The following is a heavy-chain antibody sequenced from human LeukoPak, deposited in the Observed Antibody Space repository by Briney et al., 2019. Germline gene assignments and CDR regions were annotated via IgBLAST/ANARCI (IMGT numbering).Heavy chain of an antibody. CDR2: IYYSGST. CDR3: ARFHTSGYYRHFDF. CDR1: GGSISTGGYY. Sequence: SQTLSLTCTVSGGSISTGGYYWSWIRQHPGKGLEWIAYIYYSGSTYYNPSLKSRVTISVDTSKNQFSLKLSSVTDADTAVYYCARFHTSGYYRHFDFWGQGTLVTVSS. J-gene: IGHJ4*02. D-gene: IGHD3-22*01. V-gene: IGHV4-31*03.